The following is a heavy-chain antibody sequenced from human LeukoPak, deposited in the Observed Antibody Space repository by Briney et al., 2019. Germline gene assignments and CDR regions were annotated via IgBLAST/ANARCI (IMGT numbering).Heavy chain of an antibody. V-gene: IGHV4-39*07. D-gene: IGHD5-18*01. Sequence: PSETLSLTCTVSGGSISSSSYYWGWIRQPPGKGLEWIGSIYYSGSTYYNPSLKSRVTISVDTSKNQFSLKLSSVTAADTAVYYCARVRYSYGSHGNDAFDIWGQGTMVTVSS. CDR3: ARVRYSYGSHGNDAFDI. CDR2: IYYSGST. J-gene: IGHJ3*02. CDR1: GGSISSSSYY.